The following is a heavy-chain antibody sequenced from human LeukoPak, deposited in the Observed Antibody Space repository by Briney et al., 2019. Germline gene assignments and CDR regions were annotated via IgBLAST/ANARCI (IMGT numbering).Heavy chain of an antibody. D-gene: IGHD3-10*01. CDR2: ISYDGSNK. CDR1: GFTFSSYA. V-gene: IGHV3-30*04. Sequence: GRSLRLSCAASGFTFSSYAMHWVRQAPGKGLEWVAVISYDGSNKYYADSVKGRFTISRDNSKNTLYLQMNSLRAEDTAVYYCARAYGSGSYYDGNWFDPWGQGTLVTVSS. CDR3: ARAYGSGSYYDGNWFDP. J-gene: IGHJ5*02.